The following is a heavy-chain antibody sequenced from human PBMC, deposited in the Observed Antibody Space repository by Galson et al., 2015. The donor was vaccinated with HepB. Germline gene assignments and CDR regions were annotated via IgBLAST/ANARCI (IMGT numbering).Heavy chain of an antibody. V-gene: IGHV4-34*01. J-gene: IGHJ5*02. CDR1: GGSFSGYY. Sequence: ETLSLTCAVYGGSFSGYYWSWIRQPPGKGLEWIGEINHSGGTNYNPSLKSRVTISVDTSKNQFSLKLSSVTAADTAVYYCARGSDDYGGKSLSSNWFDPWGQGTLVTVSS. D-gene: IGHD4-23*01. CDR3: ARGSDDYGGKSLSSNWFDP. CDR2: INHSGGT.